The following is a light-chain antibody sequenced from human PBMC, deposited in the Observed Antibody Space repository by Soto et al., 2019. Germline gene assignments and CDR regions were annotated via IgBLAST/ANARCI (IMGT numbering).Light chain of an antibody. CDR2: EVS. Sequence: QSALTQPASVSGSPGQSITISCTGTSSDIGGYTYVSWHQQHPGKAPKLIIYEVSNRPSVGSNRFSGSKSGNTASLTIAGRQAEDEAYYYCSSDRSGCTWVFGGGTKLTVL. V-gene: IGLV2-14*01. CDR1: SSDIGGYTY. J-gene: IGLJ3*02. CDR3: SSDRSGCTWV.